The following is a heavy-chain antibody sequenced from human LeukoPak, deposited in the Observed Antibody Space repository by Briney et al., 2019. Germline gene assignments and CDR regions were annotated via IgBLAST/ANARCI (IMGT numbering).Heavy chain of an antibody. CDR3: ARDMYGYYYDT. V-gene: IGHV6-1*01. Sequence: SQTLSLTRAISGDSVSSNSAAWNSIRQSPSRGLEWLGRTYYRSKWYNDHALSVKSRITINPDTSKNQFSLQLNSVTPEDTAVYFCARDMYGYYYDTWGQGTLVTVSS. J-gene: IGHJ4*02. CDR2: TYYRSKWYN. D-gene: IGHD3-22*01. CDR1: GDSVSSNSAA.